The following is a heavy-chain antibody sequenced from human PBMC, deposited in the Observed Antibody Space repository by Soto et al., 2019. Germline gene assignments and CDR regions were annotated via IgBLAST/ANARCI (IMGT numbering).Heavy chain of an antibody. CDR1: GFSFNNYP. CDR3: ARGPGLAMIVRRGFDI. CDR2: ISNDGSIK. Sequence: QVQLVESGGGVAQPGRSLRLSCAASGFSFNNYPMHWVRQAPGKGLEWVALISNDGSIKSYADSVKGRFTISRDNSKNTLYVEVDSLRPEDTAVYYCARGPGLAMIVRRGFDIWGQGTLVTVSS. V-gene: IGHV3-30*14. J-gene: IGHJ3*02. D-gene: IGHD3-22*01.